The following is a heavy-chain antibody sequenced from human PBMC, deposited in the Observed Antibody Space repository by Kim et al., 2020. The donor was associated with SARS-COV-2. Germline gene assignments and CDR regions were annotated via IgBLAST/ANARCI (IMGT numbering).Heavy chain of an antibody. V-gene: IGHV5-10-1*01. J-gene: IGHJ3*01. D-gene: IGHD3-9*01. Sequence: GESLKISCKGSGYRFSTYWIAWVRQMPGKGLEWMGKLDPSDSYANYSPSFQGHVTLSVDKSSRTAFLHWSSLEASDSAMYYCTRVKPLRNILSDVILGDTFDVWGQGTLVNVTS. CDR1: GYRFSTYW. CDR2: LDPSDSYA. CDR3: TRVKPLRNILSDVILGDTFDV.